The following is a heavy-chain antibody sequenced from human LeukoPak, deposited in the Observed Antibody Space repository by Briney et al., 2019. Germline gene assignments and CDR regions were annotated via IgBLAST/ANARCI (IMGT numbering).Heavy chain of an antibody. CDR3: ARERSFYYYDSSGYNY. D-gene: IGHD3-22*01. CDR1: GYTFTSYG. CDR2: ISVYNGNK. J-gene: IGHJ4*02. V-gene: IGHV1-18*01. Sequence: ASVKVSCKASGYTFTSYGISWVRQAPGQGLEWMGWISVYNGNKNYAQNLQGRVTMTTDTSTSTAYMELRSLRSDDTAVYYCARERSFYYYDSSGYNYWGQGTLVTVSS.